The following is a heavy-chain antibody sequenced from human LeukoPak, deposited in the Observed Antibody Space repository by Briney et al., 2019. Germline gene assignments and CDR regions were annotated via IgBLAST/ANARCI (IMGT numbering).Heavy chain of an antibody. D-gene: IGHD3-10*01. CDR2: IRSKAYGGTT. J-gene: IGHJ3*02. V-gene: IGHV3-49*04. CDR1: GFTFGDYA. CDR3: TRVLYYYGSGSYSSGGTFDI. Sequence: PGRSLRLSCTASGFTFGDYAMSWVRQAPGKGLEWVGFIRSKAYGGTTEYAASVKDRFTISRDDSKSIAYLQMNSLKTEDTAVYYCTRVLYYYGSGSYSSGGTFDIWGQGTMVTVSS.